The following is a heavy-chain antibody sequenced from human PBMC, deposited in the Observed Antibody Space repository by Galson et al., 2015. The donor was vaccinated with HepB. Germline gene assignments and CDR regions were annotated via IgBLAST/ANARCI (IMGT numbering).Heavy chain of an antibody. V-gene: IGHV1-18*01. D-gene: IGHD5-24*01. Sequence: SVKVSCKASGYNLNTYVINWVRQAPRQGLEWMGRISTYNGDTDYAQKFQGRVTMTTDTSTRTAYMELRSLRSDDTAIYYCARGGMATLGGPTFDLWGKGTLVAVSS. CDR2: ISTYNGDT. CDR3: ARGGMATLGGPTFDL. J-gene: IGHJ4*02. CDR1: GYNLNTYV.